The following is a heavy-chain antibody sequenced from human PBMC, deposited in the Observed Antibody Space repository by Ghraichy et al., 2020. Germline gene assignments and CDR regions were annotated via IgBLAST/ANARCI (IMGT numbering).Heavy chain of an antibody. V-gene: IGHV3-23*01. CDR2: ISGGARST. J-gene: IGHJ2*01. CDR3: AKGISVPDAIPWYFDL. Sequence: LSLTCAASGFTFSSYAMSWVRQAPGKGLEWVSGISGGARSTYYADSAKGRFSISRDNSKNTLFLQMNSLRAEDTAVYYCAKGISVPDAIPWYFDLWGRGTLVTVSS. CDR1: GFTFSSYA. D-gene: IGHD2-2*01.